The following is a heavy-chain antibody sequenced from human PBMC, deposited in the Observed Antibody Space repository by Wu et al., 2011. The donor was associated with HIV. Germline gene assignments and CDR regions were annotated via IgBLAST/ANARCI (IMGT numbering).Heavy chain of an antibody. D-gene: IGHD4-11*01. CDR2: IIPIFGTV. Sequence: QVQLVQSGAGVKKPGSSVKVSCKASGGTFSSYAINWVRQAPGQGLEWMGGIIPIFGTVNYAQKFQGRVTITADKSTSTAYMELSSLRSEDTAVYYCARGSTSRTYGTTPDYYYYYHGRLGKGTTVTVSS. J-gene: IGHJ6*03. CDR3: ARGSTSRTYGTTPDYYYYYHGR. V-gene: IGHV1-69*14. CDR1: GGTFSSYA.